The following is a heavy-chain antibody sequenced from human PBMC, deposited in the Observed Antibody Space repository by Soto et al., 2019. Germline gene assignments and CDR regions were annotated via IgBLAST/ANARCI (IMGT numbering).Heavy chain of an antibody. CDR2: ISNNGGST. CDR3: AKEDILVPPTILALHS. CDR1: GFTFSSYS. Sequence: EVQLLESGGGLVQPGGSLRLSCTASGFTFSSYSMNWVRQAPGKGLEWVSVISNNGGSTYYADAVKGRFAISRDNSKNMLYLQMNSLSAEDTALYYCAKEDILVPPTILALHSWGQGTLVTVSS. J-gene: IGHJ4*02. V-gene: IGHV3-23*01. D-gene: IGHD2-2*02.